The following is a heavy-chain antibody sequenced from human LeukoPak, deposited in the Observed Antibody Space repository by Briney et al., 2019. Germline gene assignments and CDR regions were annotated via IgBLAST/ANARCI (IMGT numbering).Heavy chain of an antibody. V-gene: IGHV3-23*01. CDR2: ISGCGGST. Sequence: QTGGSLRLSCAASGFTFSSYAMSWVRQAPGKGLEWVSAISGCGGSTYYADSVKGRFTISRDNSKNTLYLQMNSLRAEDTAVYYCAKCGSRISPYYFDYWGQGTLVTVSS. D-gene: IGHD2-15*01. J-gene: IGHJ4*02. CDR1: GFTFSSYA. CDR3: AKCGSRISPYYFDY.